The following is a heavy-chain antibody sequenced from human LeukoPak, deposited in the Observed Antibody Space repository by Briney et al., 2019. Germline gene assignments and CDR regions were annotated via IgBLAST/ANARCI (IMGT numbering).Heavy chain of an antibody. D-gene: IGHD6-13*01. CDR1: GGSISSYY. Sequence: SETLSLTCTVSGGSISSYYWSWIRQPPGKGLEWIGYIYYSGSTNYNPSLKSRVTISVDTSKNQFSLKLSSVTAADTTVYYCARAVSWTDYYYYMDVWGKGTTVTVSS. CDR2: IYYSGST. CDR3: ARAVSWTDYYYYMDV. J-gene: IGHJ6*03. V-gene: IGHV4-59*01.